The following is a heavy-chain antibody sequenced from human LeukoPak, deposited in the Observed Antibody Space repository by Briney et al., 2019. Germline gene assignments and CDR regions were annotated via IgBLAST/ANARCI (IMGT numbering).Heavy chain of an antibody. Sequence: PGGSLRLSCEVSGFTFGNYWMSWVRQAPGKGLEWVANIKQDGTEEYYVDSVKGRFTISRDNAKKSLYLQMNSLRAEDTAVYYCAREVRSGYDRYYFDYWGQGTLVTVSS. CDR2: IKQDGTEE. V-gene: IGHV3-7*03. D-gene: IGHD5-12*01. J-gene: IGHJ4*02. CDR3: AREVRSGYDRYYFDY. CDR1: GFTFGNYW.